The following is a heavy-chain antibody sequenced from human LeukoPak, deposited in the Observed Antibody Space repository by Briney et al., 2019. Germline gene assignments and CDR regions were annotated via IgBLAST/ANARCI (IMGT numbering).Heavy chain of an antibody. Sequence: SETLSLTCTVSGGSVSDYYWSWIRQSPAKGLEWIGYIYYTGSTSYNPSLRSRVTMSADTSKTHFSLKLSSVTAAETAVYYCASQPLEYSSSSLAYWGQGTLVTVSS. CDR1: GGSVSDYY. D-gene: IGHD6-6*01. V-gene: IGHV4-59*02. CDR3: ASQPLEYSSSSLAY. J-gene: IGHJ4*02. CDR2: IYYTGST.